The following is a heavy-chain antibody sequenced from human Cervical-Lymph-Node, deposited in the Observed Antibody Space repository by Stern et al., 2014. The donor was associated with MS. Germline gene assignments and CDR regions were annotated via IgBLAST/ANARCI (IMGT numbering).Heavy chain of an antibody. V-gene: IGHV4-4*02. J-gene: IGHJ4*02. CDR3: ARASYDVLTDYYMGLINY. Sequence: QLQLQESGPGLVKPSGTLSLTCAVSGGSISSSHWWTWVRQAPGKGLEWIGEIYHRGNTNYHPSLKSRVIISVDKSKNQFSLKLSSVPAADTAVYYCARASYDVLTDYYMGLINYWGQGTLVTVSP. CDR1: GGSISSSHW. CDR2: IYHRGNT. D-gene: IGHD3-9*01.